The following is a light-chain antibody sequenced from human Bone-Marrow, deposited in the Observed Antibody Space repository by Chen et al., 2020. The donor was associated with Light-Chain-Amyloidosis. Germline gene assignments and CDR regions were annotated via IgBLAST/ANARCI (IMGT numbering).Light chain of an antibody. CDR1: DLPTKY. J-gene: IGLJ2*01. Sequence: SYELTQPPSVSVSPAQTARITCSGDDLPTKYAYWYQQKPGQAPVLVIHRDTERPSGISERFSGSSSVTTATLTISGVQAEDESDYHCQSADSSGTYEVIFGGGTTLTVL. CDR3: QSADSSGTYEVI. CDR2: RDT. V-gene: IGLV3-25*03.